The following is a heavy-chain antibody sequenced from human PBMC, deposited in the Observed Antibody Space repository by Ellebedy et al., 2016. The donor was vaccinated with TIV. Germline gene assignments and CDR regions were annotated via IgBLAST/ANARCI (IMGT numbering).Heavy chain of an antibody. V-gene: IGHV1-18*04. Sequence: ASVKVSXKASGYKFTNYGISWVRQAPGQRLEWMGWINSDNGNTNYAQNLPDRVAMTTDTSTNTAYLELRNLRSDDTAVYYCARDKTAGFCSGGSCYNWFDPWGQGTLVTVSS. J-gene: IGHJ5*02. CDR3: ARDKTAGFCSGGSCYNWFDP. CDR2: INSDNGNT. D-gene: IGHD2-15*01. CDR1: GYKFTNYG.